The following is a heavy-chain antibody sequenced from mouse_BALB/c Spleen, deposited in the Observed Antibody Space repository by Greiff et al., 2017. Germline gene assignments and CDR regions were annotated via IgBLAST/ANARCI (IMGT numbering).Heavy chain of an antibody. CDR1: GFNIKDTY. CDR2: IDPANGNT. J-gene: IGHJ4*01. V-gene: IGHV14-3*02. CDR3: ARRTYYAMDD. Sequence: VQLQQSGAELVKPGASVKLSCTASGFNIKDTYMHWVKQRPEQGLEWIGRIDPANGNTKYDPKFQGKATITADTSSNTAYLQLSSLTSEDTAVYYCARRTYYAMDDWGQGTSVTVSS.